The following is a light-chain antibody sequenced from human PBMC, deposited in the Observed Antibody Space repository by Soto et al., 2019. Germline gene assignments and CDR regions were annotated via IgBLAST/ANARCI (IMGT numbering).Light chain of an antibody. CDR1: QSIGRW. Sequence: IQMTQSPSTLSASVGDRVTITCRASQSIGRWLAWYQQKPGKAPKLLIHASSSLERGVPSRFRGSGSGTQFALTISNLQPDDLATYYCQQYETYFRTFGQGTKVDIK. J-gene: IGKJ1*01. CDR2: ASS. CDR3: QQYETYFRT. V-gene: IGKV1-5*03.